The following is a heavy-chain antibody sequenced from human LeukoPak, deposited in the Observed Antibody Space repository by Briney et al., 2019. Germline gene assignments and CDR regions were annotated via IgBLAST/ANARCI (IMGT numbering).Heavy chain of an antibody. V-gene: IGHV1-2*02. CDR2: IYPNSGGT. CDR3: ARVVGFGDYPFDY. D-gene: IGHD4-17*01. J-gene: IGHJ4*02. CDR1: GYTFSVHY. Sequence: ASVKVSCKASGYTFSVHYMHWVRQAPGQGLEWMGWIYPNSGGTNYAQKFQGRVTMTRDTSISTAYMELRRLKSDDTAMYYCARVVGFGDYPFDYWGQGTLVTVS.